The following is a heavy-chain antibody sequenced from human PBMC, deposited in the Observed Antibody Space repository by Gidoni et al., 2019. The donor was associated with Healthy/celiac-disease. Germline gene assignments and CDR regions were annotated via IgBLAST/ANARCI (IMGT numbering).Heavy chain of an antibody. V-gene: IGHV3-15*01. Sequence: EVQLVASGGGLVKPGGSLRLSCAASGFPSSNAWMTWVRKAPGKGLEWVGRIKSKTDGGTTDYAATVKGRFTISRDDSKNTLYLQMNSLKTEDTAVYYCTTDVIVGASYFDYWGQGTLVTVSS. CDR2: IKSKTDGGTT. CDR1: GFPSSNAW. J-gene: IGHJ4*02. D-gene: IGHD1-26*01. CDR3: TTDVIVGASYFDY.